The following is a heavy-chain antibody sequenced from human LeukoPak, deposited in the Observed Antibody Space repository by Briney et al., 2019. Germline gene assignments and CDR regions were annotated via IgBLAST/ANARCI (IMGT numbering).Heavy chain of an antibody. CDR2: IYTSGST. CDR3: ARAVGEITIFGVVTHDAFDI. D-gene: IGHD3-3*01. V-gene: IGHV4-4*07. CDR1: GGSISSYY. Sequence: PSETLSLTCTVSGGSISSYYWSWIRQPAGKGLEWIGRIYTSGSTNYNPSLKSRVTMSVDTSKNQFPLKLSSVTAADTAVYYCARAVGEITIFGVVTHDAFDIWGQGTMVTVSS. J-gene: IGHJ3*02.